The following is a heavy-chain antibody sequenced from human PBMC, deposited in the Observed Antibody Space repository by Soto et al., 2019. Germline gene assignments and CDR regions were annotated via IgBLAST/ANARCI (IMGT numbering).Heavy chain of an antibody. Sequence: QVQLQESGPGLVKPSETLSLTCTVSGGSISTYYWSWIRQPPGKGMEWVGYIYYSGTTHYNPSLKRRVTISVDTSNTQFSLKLSSVTAADTAVYYCARVWGGAFDIWGQATMVTVSS. V-gene: IGHV4-59*01. CDR2: IYYSGTT. J-gene: IGHJ3*02. CDR3: ARVWGGAFDI. CDR1: GGSISTYY. D-gene: IGHD3-10*01.